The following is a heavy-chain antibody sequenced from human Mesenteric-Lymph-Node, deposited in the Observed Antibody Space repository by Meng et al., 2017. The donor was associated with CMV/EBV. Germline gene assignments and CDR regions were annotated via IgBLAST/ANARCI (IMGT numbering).Heavy chain of an antibody. Sequence: GESLKISCVTSGFSFSSYGMHWVRQAPGKGLEWVAVISYDGSNKYYADSVKGRFTISRDNSKNTLYLQMNSLRAEDAAVYYCAKDNEGRYCTNGVCYRGGWFDPWGQGTLVTVSS. CDR1: GFSFSSYG. CDR2: ISYDGSNK. CDR3: AKDNEGRYCTNGVCYRGGWFDP. D-gene: IGHD2-8*01. V-gene: IGHV3-30*19. J-gene: IGHJ5*02.